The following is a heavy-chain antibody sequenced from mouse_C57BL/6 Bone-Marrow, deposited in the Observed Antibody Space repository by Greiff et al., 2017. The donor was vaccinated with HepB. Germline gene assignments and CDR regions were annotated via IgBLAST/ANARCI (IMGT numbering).Heavy chain of an antibody. V-gene: IGHV7-1*01. Sequence: EVKLMESGGGLVQSGRSLRLSCATSGFTFSDFYMEWVRQAPGKGLEWIAASRNKANDYTTEYSASVKVLFIVSIDTSQTILYLQMYALSAEYTAIYYYARDANSNYEWNSMDYWGQGTSVTVSS. D-gene: IGHD2-5*01. J-gene: IGHJ4*01. CDR3: ARDANSNYEWNSMDY. CDR1: GFTFSDFY. CDR2: SRNKANDYTT.